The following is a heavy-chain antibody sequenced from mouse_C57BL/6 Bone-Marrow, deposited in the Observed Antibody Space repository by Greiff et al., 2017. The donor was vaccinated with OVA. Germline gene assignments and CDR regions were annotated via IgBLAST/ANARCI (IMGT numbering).Heavy chain of an antibody. D-gene: IGHD1-1*01. Sequence: EVQLQQSGPELVKPGASVKISCKASGYTFTDYYMNWVKQSHGKSLEWIGDINPNNGGTSYNQKFKGKATLTVDKSSSTAYIELRSLTSEDSAVYYCARVAHYYGSTWFAYWGQGTLVTVSA. CDR1: GYTFTDYY. J-gene: IGHJ3*01. CDR2: INPNNGGT. CDR3: ARVAHYYGSTWFAY. V-gene: IGHV1-26*01.